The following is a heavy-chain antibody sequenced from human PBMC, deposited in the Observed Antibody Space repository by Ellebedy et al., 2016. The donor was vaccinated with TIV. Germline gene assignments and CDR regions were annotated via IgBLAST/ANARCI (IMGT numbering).Heavy chain of an antibody. CDR2: IIPIFGTA. J-gene: IGHJ4*02. Sequence: ASVKVSCKASGGIFSSYAISWVRQAPGQGLEWMGGIIPIFGTANYAQKFQGRVTITADESTSTAYIELSSLRSEDTAVYYCARDNHYGSGSYYGYWGQGTLVTVSS. CDR3: ARDNHYGSGSYYGY. CDR1: GGIFSSYA. D-gene: IGHD3-10*01. V-gene: IGHV1-69*13.